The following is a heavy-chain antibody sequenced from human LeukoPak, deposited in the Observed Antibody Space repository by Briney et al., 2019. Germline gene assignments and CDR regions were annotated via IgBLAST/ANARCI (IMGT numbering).Heavy chain of an antibody. CDR3: ARARDYYDSSDYYYEGDAFDI. D-gene: IGHD3-22*01. CDR2: IYYSGST. V-gene: IGHV4-59*01. Sequence: SETLSLTCTVSGGSISSYHWSWIRQPPGKGLECIGFIYYSGSTNYNPSLKSRVTISVDTSKNQFSLKLSSVTAADTAVYYCARARDYYDSSDYYYEGDAFDIWGQGTMVTVSS. J-gene: IGHJ3*02. CDR1: GGSISSYH.